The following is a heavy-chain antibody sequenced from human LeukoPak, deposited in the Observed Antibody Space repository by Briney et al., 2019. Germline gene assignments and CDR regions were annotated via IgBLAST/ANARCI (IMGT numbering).Heavy chain of an antibody. Sequence: SETLSLTCTVSGGSISSYYWSWIRQPPGKGLEWIGYIYYSGSTNYNPSLKSRVTISVDTSKSQFSLKLSSVTAADTAVYYCARGSLVRVRLFDYWGQGTLVTVSS. CDR1: GGSISSYY. CDR2: IYYSGST. J-gene: IGHJ4*02. D-gene: IGHD3-10*01. CDR3: ARGSLVRVRLFDY. V-gene: IGHV4-59*01.